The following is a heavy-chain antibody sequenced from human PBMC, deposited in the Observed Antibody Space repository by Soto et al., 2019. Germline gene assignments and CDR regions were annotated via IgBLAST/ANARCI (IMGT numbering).Heavy chain of an antibody. J-gene: IGHJ4*01. CDR2: TYYRSKWYN. CDR3: ARGVLH. Sequence: SQTLSLTCAISGDSVSSNSATWDWIRQSPSRGLEWLGRTYYRSKWYNDYAVSVKGRITINPDTSNNQFSLIVNSVTAADTAVYYCARGVLHWGQGTLVTVSS. V-gene: IGHV6-1*01. CDR1: GDSVSSNSAT.